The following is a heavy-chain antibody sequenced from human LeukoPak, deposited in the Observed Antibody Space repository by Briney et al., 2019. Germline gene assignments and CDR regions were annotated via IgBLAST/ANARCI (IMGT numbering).Heavy chain of an antibody. CDR3: AKRKNWNYFDY. CDR1: GFTFSSYG. D-gene: IGHD1-1*01. Sequence: GGTLRLSCAASGFTFSSYGMSWVRQAPGKGLEWVSAISGSGGSTYYADSVKGRFTISRDNSKNTLYLQMNSLRAEDTAVYYCAKRKNWNYFDYWGQGTLVTVSS. V-gene: IGHV3-23*01. CDR2: ISGSGGST. J-gene: IGHJ4*02.